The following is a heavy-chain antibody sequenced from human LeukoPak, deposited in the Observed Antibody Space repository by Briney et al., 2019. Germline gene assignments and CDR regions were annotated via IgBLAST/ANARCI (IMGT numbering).Heavy chain of an antibody. CDR3: ASGRWLQYSGFDY. CDR1: GGSVSSGGYY. CDR2: IYYSGST. J-gene: IGHJ4*02. V-gene: IGHV4-31*03. D-gene: IGHD5-24*01. Sequence: SETLSLTCTVSGGSVSSGGYYWSWIRQHPGKGLEWIGYIYYSGSTYYNPSLKSRVTISVGTSKNQFSLKLSSVTAADTAVYYCASGRWLQYSGFDYWGQGTLVTVSS.